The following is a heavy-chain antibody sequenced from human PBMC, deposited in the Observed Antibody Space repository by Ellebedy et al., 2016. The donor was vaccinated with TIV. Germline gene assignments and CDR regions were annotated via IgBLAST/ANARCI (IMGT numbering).Heavy chain of an antibody. CDR3: AYQGDIVIGSFDY. V-gene: IGHV3-30*01. J-gene: IGHJ4*02. CDR1: GFTFSSYA. D-gene: IGHD2/OR15-2a*01. CDR2: ISYDGSNK. Sequence: GESLKISCAASGFTFSSYAMHWVRQAPGKGLEWVAVISYDGSNKYYADSVKGRFTISRDNSKNTLYMQMNSLRAEDTAVYYCAYQGDIVIGSFDYWGQGTLVTVSS.